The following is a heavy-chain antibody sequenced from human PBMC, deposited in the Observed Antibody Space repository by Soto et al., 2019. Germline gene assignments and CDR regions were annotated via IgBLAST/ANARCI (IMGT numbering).Heavy chain of an antibody. Sequence: QPGGSLRLSCAASGFTFSGYAMSWVRQAPGKGLEWVSGVTSSGSSTYYADSVKGRFTISRDNSKNTLYLQMNSLRAEDTAVYYCAKDVRPPNSGHDSFDYWGQGTLVTVSS. CDR2: VTSSGSST. CDR1: GFTFSGYA. D-gene: IGHD5-12*01. J-gene: IGHJ4*02. CDR3: AKDVRPPNSGHDSFDY. V-gene: IGHV3-23*01.